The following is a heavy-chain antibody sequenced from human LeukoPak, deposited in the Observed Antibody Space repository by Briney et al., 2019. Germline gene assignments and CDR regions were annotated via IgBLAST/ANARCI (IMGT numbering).Heavy chain of an antibody. D-gene: IGHD3-16*01. Sequence: SGGSLRLSCAASGFTFSSYAMSWVRQAPGKGLEWVSAISGSGGSTYYADSVKGRFTLSRDNSRDTLYLQMNSLRAEDTAVYYCAKGYYDYVWGSYYFDYWGQGTLVTVSS. V-gene: IGHV3-23*01. J-gene: IGHJ4*02. CDR2: ISGSGGST. CDR1: GFTFSSYA. CDR3: AKGYYDYVWGSYYFDY.